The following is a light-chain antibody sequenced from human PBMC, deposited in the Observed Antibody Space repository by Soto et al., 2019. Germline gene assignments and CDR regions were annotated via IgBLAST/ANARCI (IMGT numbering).Light chain of an antibody. V-gene: IGKV4-1*01. Sequence: DIVMTQSRHGLAVSLGERATINCKSSQSVLYGSNNKNYLAWYQQKPGQPPKLLLYWDTTRKSGAADRFSGSGSGTAFTFPISSLQADDVPVSYCQHYDSTRHTLRHGTKLQIK. CDR1: QSVLYGSNNKNY. CDR2: WDT. CDR3: QHYDSTRHT. J-gene: IGKJ2*01.